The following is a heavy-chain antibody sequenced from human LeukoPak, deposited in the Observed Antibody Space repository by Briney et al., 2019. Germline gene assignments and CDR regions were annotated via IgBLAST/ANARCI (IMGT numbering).Heavy chain of an antibody. CDR2: ISDSGST. J-gene: IGHJ4*02. CDR1: GGSMNNYY. D-gene: IGHD4-11*01. Sequence: SETLSLTCTVSGGSMNNYYWSWIRQAPGKGLEWIGYISDSGSTNYNPSLRSRVTISVDTSKNQFSLKLSSVTAADTAVYYCARTYSNYYFDYWGQGTLVTVSS. V-gene: IGHV4-59*01. CDR3: ARTYSNYYFDY.